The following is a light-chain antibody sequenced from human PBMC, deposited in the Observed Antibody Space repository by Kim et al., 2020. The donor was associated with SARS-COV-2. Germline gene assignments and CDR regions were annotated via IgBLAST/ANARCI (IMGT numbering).Light chain of an antibody. Sequence: PASISCRSSQSLVYSEGNIYLNWFHQRPGQSPRRLIYKVSNRDSGVPDRCSGSGSGTDFTLQISRVEAEDVGVYYCMQGTHWPFTFGPGTKVDIK. CDR1: QSLVYSEGNIY. J-gene: IGKJ3*01. V-gene: IGKV2-30*01. CDR2: KVS. CDR3: MQGTHWPFT.